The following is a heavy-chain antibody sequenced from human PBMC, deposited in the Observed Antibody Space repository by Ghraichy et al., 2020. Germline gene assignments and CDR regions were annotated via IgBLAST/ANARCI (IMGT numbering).Heavy chain of an antibody. CDR3: ARQLFGSGSYNWFDP. V-gene: IGHV4-39*01. D-gene: IGHD3-10*01. CDR1: GGSISSSSYY. Sequence: SETLSLTCTVSGGSISSSSYYWGWIRQPPGKGLEWIGSIYYSGSTYYSPSLKSRVTISVVTSKNQFSLNLSSVTAADTAVYYCARQLFGSGSYNWFDPWGQGTLVTVSS. J-gene: IGHJ5*02. CDR2: IYYSGST.